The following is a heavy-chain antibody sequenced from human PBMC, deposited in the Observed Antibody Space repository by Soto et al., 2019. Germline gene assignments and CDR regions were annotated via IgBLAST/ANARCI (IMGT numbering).Heavy chain of an antibody. D-gene: IGHD1-7*01. CDR2: ISSSSSYI. Sequence: EVQLVESGGGLVKPGGSLRLSCAASGFTFSSYSMNWVRQAPGKGLEWVSSISSSSSYIYYADSVKGRFAISRDNAKKSLYLQMNSLRAEDTAVYYCARDRELRYYYYGMDVWGQGTTVTVSS. J-gene: IGHJ6*02. CDR3: ARDRELRYYYYGMDV. CDR1: GFTFSSYS. V-gene: IGHV3-21*01.